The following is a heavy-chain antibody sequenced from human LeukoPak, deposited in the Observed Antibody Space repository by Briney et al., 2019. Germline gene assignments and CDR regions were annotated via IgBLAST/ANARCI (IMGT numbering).Heavy chain of an antibody. Sequence: GGSLRLSCAASGFTFSSYSMNWVRQAPGKGLEWVSYVSSSSTIYYADSVEGRFTISRDNAKNSLYLQMNSLRAEDTAVYYCAREGVVGACFDYWGQGTLVTVSS. J-gene: IGHJ4*02. CDR1: GFTFSSYS. V-gene: IGHV3-48*01. CDR2: VSSSSTI. CDR3: AREGVVGACFDY. D-gene: IGHD1-26*01.